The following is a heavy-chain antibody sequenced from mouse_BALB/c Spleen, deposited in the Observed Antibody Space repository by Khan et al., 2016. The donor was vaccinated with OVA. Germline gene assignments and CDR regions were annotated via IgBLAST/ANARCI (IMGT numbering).Heavy chain of an antibody. V-gene: IGHV2-6-5*01. CDR3: AKELWSYYFALDY. Sequence: QVQLKQSGPGLVAPSQSLSITCTVSGFSLSDYGVSWIRQPPGKGLEWLGVIWGGGNTYYNSALKSRLSISKDNSKSQVFLKMNSLQTDDTAIYYWAKELWSYYFALDYWGQGTSVTVSS. CDR2: IWGGGNT. J-gene: IGHJ4*01. D-gene: IGHD1-1*02. CDR1: GFSLSDYG.